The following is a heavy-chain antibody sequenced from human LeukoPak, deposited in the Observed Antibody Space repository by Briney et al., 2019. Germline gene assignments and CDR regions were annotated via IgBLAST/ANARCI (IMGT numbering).Heavy chain of an antibody. V-gene: IGHV4-34*01. CDR2: ISHSGST. D-gene: IGHD3-22*01. J-gene: IGHJ4*02. Sequence: SETLSLTCAVYGGSFSGYYWSWIRQPPGKGLEWIGEISHSGSTNYNPSLKSRVTISVDTSKNQFSLKLSSVTAADTAVYYCARGLVYYDSSGYYARGRDFDYWGQGTLVTVSS. CDR3: ARGLVYYDSSGYYARGRDFDY. CDR1: GGSFSGYY.